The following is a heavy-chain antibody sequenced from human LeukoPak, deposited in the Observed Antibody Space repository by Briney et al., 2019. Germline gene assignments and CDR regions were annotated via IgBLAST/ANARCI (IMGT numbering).Heavy chain of an antibody. V-gene: IGHV3-20*04. D-gene: IGHD3-9*01. Sequence: GGSLRLPCAVSGFTFNDHGMSGVRQAPGKALEWGSGINWTGGSTGHAESVKGRFTISRHNAKNSLFLQMNSLRVEDTALYFCARDRPRYLLRSFGWLHTFDSWGQGTLVTVCS. CDR3: ARDRPRYLLRSFGWLHTFDS. J-gene: IGHJ4*02. CDR1: GFTFNDHG. CDR2: INWTGGST.